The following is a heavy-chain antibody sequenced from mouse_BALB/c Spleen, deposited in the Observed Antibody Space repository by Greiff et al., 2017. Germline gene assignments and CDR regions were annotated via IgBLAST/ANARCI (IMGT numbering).Heavy chain of an antibody. CDR3: ATYAMDY. J-gene: IGHJ4*01. Sequence: EVKLMESGPELVQPGASVKISCKASGYSFTGYNMNWVQQSHGKSLEWIGNIDPYYGGTSYNQKFKGKATLTVDKSSSTAYMQLKSLTSEDSAVYYCATYAMDYWGQGTSVTVSS. V-gene: IGHV1S135*01. CDR2: IDPYYGGT. CDR1: GYSFTGYN.